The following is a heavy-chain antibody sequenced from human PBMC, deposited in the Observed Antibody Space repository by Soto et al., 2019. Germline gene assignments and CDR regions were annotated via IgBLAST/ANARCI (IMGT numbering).Heavy chain of an antibody. V-gene: IGHV4-30-2*01. CDR3: AGMPYTSGLRFDP. CDR1: GDSYSISTYS. D-gene: IGHD6-19*01. CDR2: IYQSGVT. Sequence: KTSETLSLTCNMSGDSYSISTYSWSWIRQPPGKALQWIGFIYQSGVTSYNPSLASRVSISLDRSNNQCSLKLKSVTAADTAVYFCAGMPYTSGLRFDPWGPGTRVTVSS. J-gene: IGHJ5*02.